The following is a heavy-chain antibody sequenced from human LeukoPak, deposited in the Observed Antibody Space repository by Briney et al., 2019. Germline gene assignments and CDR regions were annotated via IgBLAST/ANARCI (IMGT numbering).Heavy chain of an antibody. J-gene: IGHJ3*02. CDR1: GFTFSNYA. CDR3: ARVDDLDAFDT. V-gene: IGHV3-30*04. Sequence: GGSLRLSCAASGFTFSNYAMHWVRQAPGKGLEWVAVIGDDGSNKYYVDSVKGRFTVSRDNSNNTVYLQMNSLRAEDTAVYYCARVDDLDAFDTWGQGTLVTVSS. D-gene: IGHD2-2*03. CDR2: IGDDGSNK.